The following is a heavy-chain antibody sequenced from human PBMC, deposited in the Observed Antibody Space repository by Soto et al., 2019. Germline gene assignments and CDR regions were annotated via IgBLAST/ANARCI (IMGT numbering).Heavy chain of an antibody. CDR1: GFTFSSYI. V-gene: IGHV3-21*01. CDR2: ISSSSSYI. D-gene: IGHD3-22*01. CDR3: ARDYYDSSGYYAPFDY. Sequence: PGGSLRLSCAASGFTFSSYIMNWVRQAPGKGLEWVSSISSSSSYIYYADSVKGRFTISRDNAKNSLYLQMNSLRAEDTAVYYCARDYYDSSGYYAPFDYWGQGTLVTVSS. J-gene: IGHJ4*02.